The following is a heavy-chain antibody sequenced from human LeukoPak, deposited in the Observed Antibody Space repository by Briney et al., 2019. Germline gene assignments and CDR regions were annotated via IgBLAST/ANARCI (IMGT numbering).Heavy chain of an antibody. J-gene: IGHJ4*02. V-gene: IGHV1-69*04. CDR3: AXGRIAAAPSF. Sequence: SVKVSCKASGGTFSSYAISWVRQAPGQGLAWMGRVIPILGIANYAQKFQGRVTITADKSTSTAYMELSSLRSEDTAVYYCAXGRIAAAPSFWGQGTLVTVSS. D-gene: IGHD6-13*01. CDR1: GGTFSSYA. CDR2: VIPILGIA.